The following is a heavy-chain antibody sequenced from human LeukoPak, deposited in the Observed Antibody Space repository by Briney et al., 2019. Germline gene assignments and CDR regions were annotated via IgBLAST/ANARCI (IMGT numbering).Heavy chain of an antibody. V-gene: IGHV3-48*01. D-gene: IGHD3-22*01. J-gene: IGHJ4*02. CDR2: ISSSSSTI. CDR3: ARDMIVVYHYFDY. Sequence: GGSLRLSCAASGFTFGSYSMNWVRQAPGKGLEWVSYISSSSSTIYYADSVKGRFTISRDNAKNSLYLQMNSLRAEDTAVYYCARDMIVVYHYFDYWGQGTLVTVSS. CDR1: GFTFGSYS.